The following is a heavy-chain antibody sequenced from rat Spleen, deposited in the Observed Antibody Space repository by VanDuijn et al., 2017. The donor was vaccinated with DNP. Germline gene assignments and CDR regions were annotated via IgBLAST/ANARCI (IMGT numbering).Heavy chain of an antibody. D-gene: IGHD1-7*01. J-gene: IGHJ2*01. CDR1: GYSITSNY. Sequence: EVQLQESGSGLVKPSQSLSLTCSVTGYSITSNYWGWIRQFPGNKMECIGHISYSGSSNYNPSLKSRISITRDTSKNHFFLHLNSVTTEDTATYYCARWTRYFDYWGQGVMVTVSS. CDR3: ARWTRYFDY. V-gene: IGHV3-1*01. CDR2: ISYSGSS.